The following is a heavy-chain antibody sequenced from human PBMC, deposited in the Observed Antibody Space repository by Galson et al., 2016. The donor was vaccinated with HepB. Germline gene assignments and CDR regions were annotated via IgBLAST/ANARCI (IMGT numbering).Heavy chain of an antibody. CDR2: INNDGSST. V-gene: IGHV3-74*01. Sequence: SLRLSCAASGFTFTQCWMHWVRLAPGKGLAWVARINNDGSSTNYADSAKGRFTISIDNVENTVYLQMNSLTVEDTAIYFCAKGPRYQVHYAMDVWGQGTTVTVS. J-gene: IGHJ6*02. CDR1: GFTFTQCW. D-gene: IGHD2-2*01. CDR3: AKGPRYQVHYAMDV.